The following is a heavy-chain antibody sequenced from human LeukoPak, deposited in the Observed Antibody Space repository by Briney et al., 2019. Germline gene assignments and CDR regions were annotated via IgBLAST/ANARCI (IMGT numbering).Heavy chain of an antibody. V-gene: IGHV4-30-4*01. CDR1: GGSISSGDYY. CDR3: ASRITITFGGVIAYYFDY. CDR2: IYYSGST. Sequence: SETLSLTCTVSGGSISSGDYYWSWIRQPPGKGLEWIGYIYYSGSTYYNPSLKSRVTISVDTSKNQFSLKLSSVTAADTAVYYCASRITITFGGVIAYYFDYWGQGTLVTVSS. J-gene: IGHJ4*02. D-gene: IGHD3-16*02.